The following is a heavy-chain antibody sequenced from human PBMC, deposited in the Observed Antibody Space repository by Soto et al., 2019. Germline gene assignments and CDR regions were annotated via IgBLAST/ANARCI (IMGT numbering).Heavy chain of an antibody. J-gene: IGHJ4*02. D-gene: IGHD3-22*01. CDR1: GLTFTSYP. CDR3: AKEGSSGYYPFFDY. CDR2: ISGSGGST. Sequence: PGGSLRLSCAASGLTFTSYPMNWVRQVPGKGLEWVSAISGSGGSTYYADSVKGRFTISRDNSKNTLYLQMNSLRAEDTAIYYCAKEGSSGYYPFFDYWGQGT. V-gene: IGHV3-23*01.